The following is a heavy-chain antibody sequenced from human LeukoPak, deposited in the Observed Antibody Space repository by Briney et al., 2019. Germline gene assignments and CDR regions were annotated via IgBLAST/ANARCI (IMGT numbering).Heavy chain of an antibody. J-gene: IGHJ6*03. Sequence: SETLSLTCTVSGGSISSSSYYWGWIRQPPGKGLEWIGSIYYSGSTYYNPSLKSRVTISVDTSKNQFSLKLSSVTAADTAVYYCARDPIPVSSGSYYSKDYYYYYMDVWGRGTTVTVSS. CDR3: ARDPIPVSSGSYYSKDYYYYYMDV. CDR2: IYYSGST. D-gene: IGHD3-10*01. CDR1: GGSISSSSYY. V-gene: IGHV4-39*07.